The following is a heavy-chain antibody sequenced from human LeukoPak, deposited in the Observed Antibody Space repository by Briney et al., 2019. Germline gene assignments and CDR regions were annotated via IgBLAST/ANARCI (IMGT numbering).Heavy chain of an antibody. CDR1: GFSFSSYA. V-gene: IGHV3-23*01. Sequence: GGSLRLSCAASGFSFSSYAMSWVRQAPGKGLEWVSGISDSGDTTWDADSVKGRFTISRDNYKNTVYLQMNSLRAEDTAVYYCAKNSNWETGYWGQGTLVTVSS. CDR3: AKNSNWETGY. D-gene: IGHD1-26*01. J-gene: IGHJ4*02. CDR2: ISDSGDTT.